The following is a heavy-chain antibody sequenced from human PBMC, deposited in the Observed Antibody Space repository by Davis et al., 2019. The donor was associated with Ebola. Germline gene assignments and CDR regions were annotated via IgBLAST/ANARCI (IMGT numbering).Heavy chain of an antibody. J-gene: IGHJ4*02. V-gene: IGHV4-59*01. CDR2: IEYSGRT. D-gene: IGHD4-17*01. CDR3: ARGVYGAYFDN. CDR1: GGSISPYY. Sequence: PSETLSLTCTVSGGSISPYYWSWVRQPPGKGLEWIGYIEYSGRTEYIPSLNSRVTISADTPKNEFSLKLNSVTAADTAVYYCARGVYGAYFDNWGQGTLVTVSS.